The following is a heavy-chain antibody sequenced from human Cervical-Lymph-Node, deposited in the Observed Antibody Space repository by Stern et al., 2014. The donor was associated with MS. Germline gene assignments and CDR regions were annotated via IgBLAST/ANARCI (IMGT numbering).Heavy chain of an antibody. V-gene: IGHV1-24*01. J-gene: IGHJ4*02. Sequence: QVQLLQPGAEVKKPGASVKVSCKVSGSTRSELSVHWVRQAPGKGLEWMGGFDPEIGETIYAQNFEGRVTMTEDTSTDTAYMELSSLSSEDTAVYYCASVNDYGAYFDLWGQGTLVTVSS. CDR1: GSTRSELS. D-gene: IGHD4-17*01. CDR3: ASVNDYGAYFDL. CDR2: FDPEIGET.